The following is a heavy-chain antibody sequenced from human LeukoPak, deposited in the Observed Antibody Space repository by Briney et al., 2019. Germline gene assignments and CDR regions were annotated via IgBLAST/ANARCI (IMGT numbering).Heavy chain of an antibody. Sequence: SETLSLTCTVSGGSISSSSYYWGWIRQPPGKGLEWIGSIYYSGSTYYNPSLKSRVTISVDTSKNQLSLKLSSVTAADTAVYYCATTSWAYCSSTSCYYYYGMDVWGQGTTVTVSS. V-gene: IGHV4-39*01. J-gene: IGHJ6*02. CDR2: IYYSGST. CDR1: GGSISSSSYY. CDR3: ATTSWAYCSSTSCYYYYGMDV. D-gene: IGHD2-2*01.